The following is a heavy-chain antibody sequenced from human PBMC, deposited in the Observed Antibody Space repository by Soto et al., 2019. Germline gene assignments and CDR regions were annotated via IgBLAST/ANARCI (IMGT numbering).Heavy chain of an antibody. J-gene: IGHJ4*02. CDR1: GGTFSSYA. V-gene: IGHV1-69*13. Sequence: SVKVSCNASGGTFSSYAISLVRQAPGQGLEWMGGIIPIFGTANYAQKFQGRVTITADESTSTAYMELSSLRSEDTAVYYCARSTLSYSSVSDYWGQGTLVTVSS. CDR3: ARSTLSYSSVSDY. D-gene: IGHD6-19*01. CDR2: IIPIFGTA.